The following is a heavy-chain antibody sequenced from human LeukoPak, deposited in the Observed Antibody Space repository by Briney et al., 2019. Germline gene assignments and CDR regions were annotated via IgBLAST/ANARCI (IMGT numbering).Heavy chain of an antibody. CDR1: GGSISSYY. Sequence: SETLSLTCTVSGGSISSYYWSWIRQPPGKGLEWIGYIYYSGSTNYNPSLKSRVTISVDTSKNQFSLKLSSVTAADTAVYYCARLRVVRGYGMDVWGQGTTVTVS. CDR3: ARLRVVRGYGMDV. J-gene: IGHJ6*02. D-gene: IGHD3-10*01. V-gene: IGHV4-59*08. CDR2: IYYSGST.